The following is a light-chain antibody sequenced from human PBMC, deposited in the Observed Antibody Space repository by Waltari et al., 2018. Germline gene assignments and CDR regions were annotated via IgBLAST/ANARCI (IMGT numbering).Light chain of an antibody. CDR1: RPRTYF. J-gene: IGLJ2*01. CDR3: HSRDSSGDVL. Sequence: SSELTQDPAVSVALGQTVRITCQGDRPRTYFLIWFHQKPGQAPALVIYGKNNRPSGIPDRFSASSSGSTASLTIIGTQAEDEADYYCHSRDSSGDVLIGGGTKLTVV. V-gene: IGLV3-19*01. CDR2: GKN.